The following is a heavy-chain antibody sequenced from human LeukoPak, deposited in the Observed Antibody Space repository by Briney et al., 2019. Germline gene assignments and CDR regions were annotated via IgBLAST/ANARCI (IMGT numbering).Heavy chain of an antibody. CDR2: ISTYNGNT. D-gene: IGHD3-22*01. CDR3: ARVDDYYDSSGATLDI. J-gene: IGHJ3*02. V-gene: IGHV1-18*03. Sequence: ASVKVSCKASGYSFVLYGISWVRQAPGQGPEWMGWISTYNGNTKYAEKFQGRVTITRDTSASTAYMELSSLRSEDMAVYYCARVDDYYDSSGATLDIWGQGTMVTVSS. CDR1: GYSFVLYG.